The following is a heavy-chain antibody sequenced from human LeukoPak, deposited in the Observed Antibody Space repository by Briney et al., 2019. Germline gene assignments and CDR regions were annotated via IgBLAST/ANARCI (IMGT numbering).Heavy chain of an antibody. Sequence: ASVKVSCKASGYTFTSYGISWVRQAPGEGLEWMGWISAYNGYTNYAQKLQGRVTMTTDTSTSTAYIELRSLRSDDTAVYYCARVQDYVNWFDPWGQGTLVTVSS. CDR2: ISAYNGYT. V-gene: IGHV1-18*01. CDR1: GYTFTSYG. D-gene: IGHD4-17*01. CDR3: ARVQDYVNWFDP. J-gene: IGHJ5*02.